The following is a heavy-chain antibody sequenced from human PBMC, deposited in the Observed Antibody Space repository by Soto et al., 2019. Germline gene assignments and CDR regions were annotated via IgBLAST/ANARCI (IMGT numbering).Heavy chain of an antibody. V-gene: IGHV3-74*01. CDR3: AREDNP. CDR2: INDDGGTT. J-gene: IGHJ5*02. CDR1: GFTFSSYW. Sequence: WGSLRISCASSGFTFSSYWMHWVRQAPGKGLVWVSRINDDGGTTDYADSVKGRFTISRENAKNTLYLQMNSLRAEDTAVYYCAREDNPWGQGTMVTVSS.